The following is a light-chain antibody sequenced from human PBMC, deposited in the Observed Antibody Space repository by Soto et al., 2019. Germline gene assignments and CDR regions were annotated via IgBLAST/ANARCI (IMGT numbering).Light chain of an antibody. CDR2: GAS. CDR3: QQYGSSPFT. CDR1: QSVSNNF. J-gene: IGKJ3*01. Sequence: EIVLTQSPGTLSLSPGERATLSCRASQSVSNNFLAWYQQKPGQAPRLLIYGASSRATAIPDRFSGSGSGTDFNLTISRLEPEDFAVFYCQQYGSSPFTFGPGTKVDIK. V-gene: IGKV3-20*01.